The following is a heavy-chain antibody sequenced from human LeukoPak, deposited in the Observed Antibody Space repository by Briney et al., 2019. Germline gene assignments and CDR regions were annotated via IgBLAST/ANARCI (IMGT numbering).Heavy chain of an antibody. CDR1: GFTFSSYS. CDR2: ISSSSSYI. J-gene: IGHJ4*02. CDR3: ASGLNKAAGEEVRDY. V-gene: IGHV3-21*04. D-gene: IGHD6-13*01. Sequence: PGGSLRLSCAASGFTFSSYSMNWVRQAPGKGLEWVSSISSSSSYIYYADSVKGRFTISRDNSKNTLYLQMNSLRAEDTAVYYCASGLNKAAGEEVRDYWGQGTLVTVSS.